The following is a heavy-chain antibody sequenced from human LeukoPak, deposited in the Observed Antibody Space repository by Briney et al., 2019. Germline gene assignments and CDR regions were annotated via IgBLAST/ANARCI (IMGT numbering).Heavy chain of an antibody. CDR1: GYSISSGYY. Sequence: RSSETLSLTCAVSGYSISSGYYWGWIRQPPGKGLAWIGSMSHNRGTYYNPSLKSRVTISMDTSKNQFSLKLSSVTAADTAVYYCARGVRGVKTYFDYWGQGTLVTVSS. CDR2: MSHNRGT. D-gene: IGHD3-10*01. V-gene: IGHV4-38-2*01. J-gene: IGHJ4*02. CDR3: ARGVRGVKTYFDY.